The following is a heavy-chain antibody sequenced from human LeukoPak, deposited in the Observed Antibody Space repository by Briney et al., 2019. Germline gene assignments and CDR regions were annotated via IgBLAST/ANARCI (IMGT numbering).Heavy chain of an antibody. Sequence: GGSLRLSCAASGFTFSSYGMHWVRQAPGKGLEWVANIKQDGSEKYYVDSVKGRFTISRDNAKNSLYLQMDSLRAEDTAVYYCAKDQYFDYWGQGTLVTVSS. J-gene: IGHJ4*02. CDR3: AKDQYFDY. CDR2: IKQDGSEK. CDR1: GFTFSSYG. V-gene: IGHV3-7*01.